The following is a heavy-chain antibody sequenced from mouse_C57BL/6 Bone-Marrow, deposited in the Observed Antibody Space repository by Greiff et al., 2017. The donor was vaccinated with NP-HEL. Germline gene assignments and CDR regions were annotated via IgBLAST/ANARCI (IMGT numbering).Heavy chain of an antibody. Sequence: VQLQQSGAELVRPGASVTLSCKASGYTFTDYEMHWVKQTPVHGLEWIGAIDPETGGNAYNQKFKGKAILTADKSSSTAYMELRSLTSEDSAVYYCNYYGGYWGQGTTLTVSS. CDR3: NYYGGY. CDR1: GYTFTDYE. CDR2: IDPETGGN. V-gene: IGHV1-15*01. J-gene: IGHJ2*01.